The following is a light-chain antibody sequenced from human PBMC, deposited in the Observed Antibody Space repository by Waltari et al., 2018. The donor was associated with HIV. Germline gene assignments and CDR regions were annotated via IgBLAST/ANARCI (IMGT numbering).Light chain of an antibody. Sequence: QSVLTQPPSASGTPGQRVTISCSGGSSNIGSNAVSWYQQLPGTAPKLLIYSDNQRPSGVPDRFSGSKSGTSASLAISGLQSEDEADYHCAGWDDSVDGPVFGGGTKLTVL. J-gene: IGLJ3*02. V-gene: IGLV1-44*01. CDR3: AGWDDSVDGPV. CDR2: SDN. CDR1: SSNIGSNA.